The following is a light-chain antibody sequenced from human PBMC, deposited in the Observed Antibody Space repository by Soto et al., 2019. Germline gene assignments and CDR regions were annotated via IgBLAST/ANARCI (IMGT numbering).Light chain of an antibody. CDR1: QSISSY. J-gene: IGKJ4*01. CDR2: GAS. V-gene: IGKV1-39*01. CDR3: QQSYSTPPLT. Sequence: DLQMTQSPSSLSASVGDRVTITCRASQSISSYLNWYHQKPGKSPKLLIYGASNLHSGVASRFSGSGSGTDFSLTISSLQPEDFATYYCQQSYSTPPLTFGGGTKVEIK.